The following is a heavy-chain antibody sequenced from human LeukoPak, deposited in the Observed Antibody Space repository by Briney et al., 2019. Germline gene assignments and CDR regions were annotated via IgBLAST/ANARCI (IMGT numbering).Heavy chain of an antibody. D-gene: IGHD3-10*01. J-gene: IGHJ5*02. CDR2: ISAYNGNT. V-gene: IGHV1-18*01. CDR3: ARAEVLLWFGELLKFGWFDP. Sequence: ASVKVSCKASGYTFTSYGISWVRQAPGQGLEWMGWISAYNGNTNYAQKLQGRVTMTTDISTSTAYMELRSLRSDDTAVYYCARAEVLLWFGELLKFGWFDPWGQGTLVTVSS. CDR1: GYTFTSYG.